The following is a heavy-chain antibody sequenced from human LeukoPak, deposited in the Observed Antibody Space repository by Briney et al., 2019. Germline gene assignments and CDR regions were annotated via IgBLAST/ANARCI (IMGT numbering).Heavy chain of an antibody. CDR2: IYHSGST. D-gene: IGHD2-15*01. CDR3: ATGGTLYYTYYGWDV. J-gene: IGHJ6*02. V-gene: IGHV4-4*02. CDR1: GGSISSSNW. Sequence: PSGTLSLTCAVSGGSISSSNWWSWVRQPPGKGLEWIGEIYHSGSTNYNPSLKSRVTISVDKSKNQFSLKLSSVTAADTAVYYCATGGTLYYTYYGWDVWGQGQWSPSL.